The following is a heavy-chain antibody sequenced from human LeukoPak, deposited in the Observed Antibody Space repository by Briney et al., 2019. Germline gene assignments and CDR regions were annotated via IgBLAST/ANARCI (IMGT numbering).Heavy chain of an antibody. D-gene: IGHD3-10*01. CDR2: IWYDGSNK. V-gene: IGHV3-33*01. J-gene: IGHJ4*02. CDR3: ARDRITMVRGVSPLVY. CDR1: GFTFSSYG. Sequence: GALRLSCAASGFTFSSYGMHWVRQAPGKGLEWVAVIWYDGSNKCYADSVKGRFTISRDNSKNTLYLQMNSLRAEDTAVYYCARDRITMVRGVSPLVYWGQGTLVTVSS.